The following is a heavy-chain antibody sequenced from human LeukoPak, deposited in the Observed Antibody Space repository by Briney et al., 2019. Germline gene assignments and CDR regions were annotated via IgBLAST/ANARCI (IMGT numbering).Heavy chain of an antibody. V-gene: IGHV3-23*01. CDR3: AKAGSPVIAVAAYFDY. D-gene: IGHD6-19*01. CDR2: ISGSGGNT. Sequence: GGSLRLSCAVSGFTFDDYAMHWVRHVPGKGLEWVSVISGSGGNTYYADSVKGRFTISRDYSKNTLYLQMNSLRAEDTAVYYCAKAGSPVIAVAAYFDYWGQGTLVTVSS. J-gene: IGHJ4*02. CDR1: GFTFDDYA.